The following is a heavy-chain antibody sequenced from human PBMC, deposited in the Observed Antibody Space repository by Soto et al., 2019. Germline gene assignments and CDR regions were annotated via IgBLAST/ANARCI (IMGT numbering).Heavy chain of an antibody. CDR2: IYHSGST. Sequence: PSETLSLTCAVSGGSISSGGYSWSWILHPPGKGLEWIGYIYHSGSTYYNPSLKIRVTISVDTSKNQFSLKFTSVTAADAALDDCARDVGDGSDYSTKWFDHWGQGALITVSS. CDR1: GGSISSGGYS. D-gene: IGHD4-4*01. V-gene: IGHV4-30-2*01. CDR3: ARDVGDGSDYSTKWFDH. J-gene: IGHJ5*02.